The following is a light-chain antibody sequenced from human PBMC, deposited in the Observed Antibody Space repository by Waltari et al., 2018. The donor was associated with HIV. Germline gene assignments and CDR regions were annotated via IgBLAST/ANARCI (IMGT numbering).Light chain of an antibody. CDR3: QQSRSFPFT. V-gene: IGKV1D-12*01. Sequence: DPVSITCRASQDIHTWLAWYQQKPGRAPKLLIYATVNLESEVPSRFSGSGSGTDFTLTVSNLQPEDFATYYCQQSRSFPFTFGQGTKLEIK. CDR1: QDIHTW. CDR2: ATV. J-gene: IGKJ2*01.